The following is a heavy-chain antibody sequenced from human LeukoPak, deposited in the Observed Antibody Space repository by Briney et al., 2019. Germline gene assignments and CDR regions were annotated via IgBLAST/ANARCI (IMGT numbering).Heavy chain of an antibody. CDR3: AKDQGGAGTNSDY. CDR1: GFTFSSYS. CDR2: ISSSSSTI. V-gene: IGHV3-48*01. Sequence: GGSLRLSCAASGFTFSSYSMNWVRQAPGKGLEWVSYISSSSSTIYYADSVKGRFTIPRDNAKNSLYLQMNSLRAEDTAVYYCAKDQGGAGTNSDYWGQGTLVTVSS. D-gene: IGHD1-26*01. J-gene: IGHJ4*02.